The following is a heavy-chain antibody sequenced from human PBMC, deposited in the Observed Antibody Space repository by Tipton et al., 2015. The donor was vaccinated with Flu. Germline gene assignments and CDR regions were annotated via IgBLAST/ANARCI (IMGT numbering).Heavy chain of an antibody. CDR1: GYSISSGYY. V-gene: IGHV4-38-2*01. J-gene: IGHJ1*01. D-gene: IGHD4-23*01. CDR2: INHSGST. Sequence: LRLSCAVSGYSISSGYYWGWIRQPPGKGLEWIGSINHSGSTYYNPSLKSRVTISVDTSKNQFSLKLSSVSAADTAVYYCSRSTTVVTQRGYFQHWGQASLVTVS. CDR3: SRSTTVVTQRGYFQH.